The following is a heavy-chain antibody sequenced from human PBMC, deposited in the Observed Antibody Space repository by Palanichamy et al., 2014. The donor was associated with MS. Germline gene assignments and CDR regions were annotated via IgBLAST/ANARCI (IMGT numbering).Heavy chain of an antibody. CDR3: ARTQRLGLRVDCSSTSCQAARPAFDI. J-gene: IGHJ3*02. CDR2: IYYSGST. CDR1: GGSISSSSYY. V-gene: IGHV4-39*01. Sequence: QLQESGPGLVKPSETLSLTCTVSGGSISSSSYYWGWIRQPPGKGLEWIGSIYYSGSTYYNPSLKSRVTISVDTSKNQFSLKLSSVTAADTAVYYCARTQRLGLRVDCSSTSCQAARPAFDIWGQGTMVTVSS. D-gene: IGHD2-2*01.